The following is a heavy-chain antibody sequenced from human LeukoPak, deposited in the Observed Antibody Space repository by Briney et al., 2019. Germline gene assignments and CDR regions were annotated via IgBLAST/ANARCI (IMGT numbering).Heavy chain of an antibody. CDR2: INSRGSGE. V-gene: IGHV3-21*01. J-gene: IGHJ4*02. D-gene: IGHD2-8*01. CDR3: AREGSIVPHQDLDY. Sequence: GGSLRLSCAASGFTFSSYSMNWVRQAPGKWLEWVSSINSRGSGEYYADSVKGRFTISRDNAKNSLYLQMNSLRVEDTAVYYCAREGSIVPHQDLDYWGQGSLVTVSS. CDR1: GFTFSSYS.